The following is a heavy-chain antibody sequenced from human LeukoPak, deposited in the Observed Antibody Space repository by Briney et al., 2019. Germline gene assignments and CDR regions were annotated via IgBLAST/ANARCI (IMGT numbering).Heavy chain of an antibody. CDR2: IYYSEST. V-gene: IGHV4-59*01. D-gene: IGHD3/OR15-3a*01. J-gene: IGHJ3*02. CDR1: GGSISSYY. CDR3: VRTGWTHAFDI. Sequence: SETLSLTCTVSGGSISSYYWSWIRQPPGKGLEWIGYIYYSESTNYNPSLKSRVTISVDTSKNQFSLKLSSVTAADTAVYYCVRTGWTHAFDIWGQGTMVTVSS.